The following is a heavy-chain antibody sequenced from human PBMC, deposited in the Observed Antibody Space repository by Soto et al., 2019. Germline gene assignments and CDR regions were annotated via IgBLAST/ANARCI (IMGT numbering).Heavy chain of an antibody. Sequence: PGGSLRLSCAASGFTFSSYAMHWVRQAPGKGLEWVAVISYDGSNKYYADSVKGRFTISRDNSKNTLYLQMNSLRAEDTAVYYCARNYDSSGYYRYYYYYGMDVWGQGTTVTVSS. V-gene: IGHV3-30-3*01. D-gene: IGHD3-22*01. CDR1: GFTFSSYA. CDR2: ISYDGSNK. J-gene: IGHJ6*02. CDR3: ARNYDSSGYYRYYYYYGMDV.